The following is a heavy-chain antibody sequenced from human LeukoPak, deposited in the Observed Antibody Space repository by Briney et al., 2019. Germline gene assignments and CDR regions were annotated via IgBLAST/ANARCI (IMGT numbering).Heavy chain of an antibody. Sequence: GESLQISCKTSGYRFTNYWIGWVRQMPGKGLEWMGIIYPGDSDTRYSPSFQGQVTISADKSISTAYLQWSSLKASDTAMYYCARHRGPHVPMSYYYYMDVWGKGTTVTVS. CDR2: IYPGDSDT. V-gene: IGHV5-51*01. CDR1: GYRFTNYW. CDR3: ARHRGPHVPMSYYYYMDV. D-gene: IGHD3-10*01. J-gene: IGHJ6*03.